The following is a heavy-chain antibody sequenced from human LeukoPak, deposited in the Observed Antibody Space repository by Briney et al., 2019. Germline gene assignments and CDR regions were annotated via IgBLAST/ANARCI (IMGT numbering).Heavy chain of an antibody. D-gene: IGHD4-17*01. CDR2: IFHSGST. V-gene: IGHV4-59*01. CDR1: GGSIKSYY. J-gene: IGHJ4*02. CDR3: ARATSGDYLDY. Sequence: ETLSLTCTVSGGSIKSYYWSWIRQPPGKGMEWIGYIFHSGSTNYNPSLKRRVTMSVDTSKNQYSLQVRSVTAADTAVYYCARATSGDYLDYWGQGTLVTVSS.